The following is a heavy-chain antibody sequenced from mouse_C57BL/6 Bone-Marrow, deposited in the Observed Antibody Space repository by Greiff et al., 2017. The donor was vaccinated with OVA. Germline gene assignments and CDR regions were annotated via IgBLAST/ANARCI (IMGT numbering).Heavy chain of an antibody. D-gene: IGHD2-4*01. V-gene: IGHV1-59*01. CDR2: IDPSDSYT. J-gene: IGHJ4*01. CDR3: ARGGDYDGFFYAMDY. CDR1: GYTFTSYW. Sequence: VQLQQPGAELVRPRTSVKLSCKASGYTFTSYWMHWVKQRPGQGLEWIGVIDPSDSYTNYNQKFKGKATLTVDTSSNTAYMQLSSLTTEDSAIYYCARGGDYDGFFYAMDYWGQGTSVTVSS.